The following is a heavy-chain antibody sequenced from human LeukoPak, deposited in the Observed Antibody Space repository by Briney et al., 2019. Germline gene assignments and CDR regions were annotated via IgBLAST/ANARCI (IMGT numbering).Heavy chain of an antibody. Sequence: PGRSLRLSCAASGFTFSSYAMHWVRQAPGKGLEWVTIISYDGTNKYYADSVKGRFTISRDNAKNSLYLQMNSLRAEDTALYYCAKDIGPIVGAMSAEAWGQGTLVTVSS. V-gene: IGHV3-30*04. J-gene: IGHJ5*02. CDR1: GFTFSSYA. CDR2: ISYDGTNK. D-gene: IGHD1-26*01. CDR3: AKDIGPIVGAMSAEA.